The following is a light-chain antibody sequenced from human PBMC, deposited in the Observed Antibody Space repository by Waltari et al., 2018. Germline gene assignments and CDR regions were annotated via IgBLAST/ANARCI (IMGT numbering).Light chain of an antibody. CDR2: GAS. CDR1: QSVRRA. V-gene: IGKV3-20*01. J-gene: IGKJ1*01. Sequence: EIVLTQSPGTLSLSPGERATLSCRASQSVRRALAWYQHNPVQAPRLLIYGASNRATGIPDRFSGSGSGTDFSLIISRLEPEDFAVYYCQHYVSLPVTFGQGTKVEIK. CDR3: QHYVSLPVT.